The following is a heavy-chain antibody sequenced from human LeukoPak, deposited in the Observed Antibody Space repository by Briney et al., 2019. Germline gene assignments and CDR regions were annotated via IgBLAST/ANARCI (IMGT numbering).Heavy chain of an antibody. CDR3: ARDRGHSGYDLYDY. V-gene: IGHV3-74*01. Sequence: GGSLRLSCAASGFTFSNYWMHWVRQAPGKGRVWVSRINSDGSSRNYADSVKGRFTISRDNAKNTQYLQMNSLRDEDTAVYYCARDRGHSGYDLYDYWGQGTLVTVSS. J-gene: IGHJ4*02. D-gene: IGHD5-12*01. CDR2: INSDGSSR. CDR1: GFTFSNYW.